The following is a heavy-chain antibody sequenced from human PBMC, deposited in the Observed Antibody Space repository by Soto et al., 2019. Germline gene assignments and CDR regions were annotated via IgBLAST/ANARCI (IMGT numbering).Heavy chain of an antibody. D-gene: IGHD1-26*01. CDR2: IYYSGRT. V-gene: IGHV4-59*01. J-gene: IGHJ4*02. CDR1: GGSISSYY. Sequence: QVQLQKSGPGLVKPSETLSLTCTVSGGSISSYYWSWIRQPPGKGLEWIGYIYYSGRTNYNPSLKSRVTISVDTSKNQFSLKLSSVTAADTAVYYCARETPGATFDYWGQGTLVTVSS. CDR3: ARETPGATFDY.